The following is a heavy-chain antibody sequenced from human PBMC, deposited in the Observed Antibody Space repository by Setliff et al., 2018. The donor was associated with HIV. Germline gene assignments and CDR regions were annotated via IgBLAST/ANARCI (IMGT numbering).Heavy chain of an antibody. CDR3: TPLHY. D-gene: IGHD2-15*01. CDR2: TSYDGRNK. J-gene: IGHJ4*02. Sequence: GGSLRLSCAASGLTFSRSAMHWVRQAPGKGLEWVAVTSYDGRNKYYADSVKGRFTISRDNSESTLYLQMTSLRPEDTAVYYCTPLHYWGQGTLVTVSS. CDR1: GLTFSRSA. V-gene: IGHV3-30*01.